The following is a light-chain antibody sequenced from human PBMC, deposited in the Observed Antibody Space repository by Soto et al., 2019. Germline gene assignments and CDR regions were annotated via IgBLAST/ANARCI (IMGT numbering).Light chain of an antibody. V-gene: IGKV1-13*02. CDR1: QGITSA. CDR3: QTFSTYPLT. Sequence: AMQLTQSPSSLYAYLGDRVTITCRSSQGITSAIAWYRQRPGMAPELLIYDVSTLASGVTSRFSGSGSGTDFTLTISALQPEDFATYYCQTFSTYPLTFGGGTKVDIK. CDR2: DVS. J-gene: IGKJ4*01.